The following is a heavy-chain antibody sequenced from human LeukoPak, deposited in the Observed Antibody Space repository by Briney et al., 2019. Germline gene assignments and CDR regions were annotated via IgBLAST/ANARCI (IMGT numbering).Heavy chain of an antibody. CDR3: ARNFNPNYYHFYMDV. CDR2: INWNGGNI. Sequence: GGSLRLSCAASGFTFDDYGMSWVRQAPGKGLEWVSGINWNGGNIGYADSVKGRFTIFRDKAKNSLYLEMNSLRAQDTALYYCARNFNPNYYHFYMDVWGKGTTVTVSS. CDR1: GFTFDDYG. D-gene: IGHD1-14*01. V-gene: IGHV3-20*04. J-gene: IGHJ6*03.